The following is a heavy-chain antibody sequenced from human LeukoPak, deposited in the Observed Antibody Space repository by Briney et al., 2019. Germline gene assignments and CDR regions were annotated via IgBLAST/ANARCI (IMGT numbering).Heavy chain of an antibody. Sequence: ASVKVSCKAAGYTFTRYEINWVRQAAGQGREWMGWMNPNSGNTGYAQEFQGRVTMTRNTSISTAYMELSSLRSEDTAVYYCASPGGWFGYGDYHDAFDIWGQGTMVTVSS. CDR3: ASPGGWFGYGDYHDAFDI. J-gene: IGHJ3*02. CDR2: MNPNSGNT. CDR1: GYTFTRYE. V-gene: IGHV1-8*01. D-gene: IGHD4-17*01.